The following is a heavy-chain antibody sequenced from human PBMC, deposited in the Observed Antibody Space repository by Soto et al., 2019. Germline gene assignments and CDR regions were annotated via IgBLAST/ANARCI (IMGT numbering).Heavy chain of an antibody. J-gene: IGHJ6*02. Sequence: QVQLQESGPGLVKPSQTLSLTCTVSGGSISSGGYYWSWIRQHPGKGLEWIGYIYYSGSTYYNPSLKSRVTIPVDTSKNQFALKLSSVPAADTAVYYCARDAGTYYSFYGMDVWGQGTTVPVSS. D-gene: IGHD3-10*01. CDR3: ARDAGTYYSFYGMDV. CDR1: GGSISSGGYY. V-gene: IGHV4-31*03. CDR2: IYYSGST.